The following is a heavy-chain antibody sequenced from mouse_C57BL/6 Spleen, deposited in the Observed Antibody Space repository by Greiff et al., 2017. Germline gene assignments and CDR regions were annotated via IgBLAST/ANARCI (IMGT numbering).Heavy chain of an antibody. Sequence: EVMLVESEGGLVQPGSSMKLSCTASGFPFSDYYMAWVRQVPEKGLEWVANINYDGSSTYYLASLKSRFIISRANAKNILYLQMSSLKSEDTATYYCASYSNWFAYWGQGTLVTVSA. CDR1: GFPFSDYY. CDR2: INYDGSST. D-gene: IGHD2-5*01. V-gene: IGHV5-16*01. J-gene: IGHJ3*01. CDR3: ASYSNWFAY.